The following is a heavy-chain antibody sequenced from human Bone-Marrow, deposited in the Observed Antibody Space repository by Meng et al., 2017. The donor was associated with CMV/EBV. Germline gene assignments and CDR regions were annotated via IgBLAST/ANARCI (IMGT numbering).Heavy chain of an antibody. V-gene: IGHV4-59*12. D-gene: IGHD6-13*01. J-gene: IGHJ5*02. CDR1: GGSISSYY. CDR3: ARGVRIAAAGTRGRFDP. Sequence: GSLRLSCTVSGGSISSYYWSWIRQPPGKGLEWIGYIYYSGSTYYNPSLKSRVTISVDTSKNQFSLKLSSVTAADTAVYYCARGVRIAAAGTRGRFDPWGQGTLVTVSS. CDR2: IYYSGST.